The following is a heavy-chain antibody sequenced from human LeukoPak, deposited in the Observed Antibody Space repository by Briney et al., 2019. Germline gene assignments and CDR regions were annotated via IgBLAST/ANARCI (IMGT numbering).Heavy chain of an antibody. D-gene: IGHD2-2*02. CDR3: ARRGRGYCSSTSCYRAGAFDI. Sequence: SETLSLTCAVYGGSFSGYYWSWIRQPPGKGLEWIGEINHSGSTNYNPSLKSRVTISVDTSTNQFSLKLSSVTAADTAVYYCARRGRGYCSSTSCYRAGAFDIWGQGTMVTVSS. CDR1: GGSFSGYY. J-gene: IGHJ3*02. CDR2: INHSGST. V-gene: IGHV4-34*01.